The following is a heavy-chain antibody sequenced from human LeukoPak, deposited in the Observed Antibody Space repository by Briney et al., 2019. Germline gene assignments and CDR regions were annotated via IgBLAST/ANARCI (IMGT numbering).Heavy chain of an antibody. CDR3: ARNVDTAMAPRYNWFDP. Sequence: SVKVSCKASGGTFSSYAISWVRQAPGQGLEWMGRIIPILGIANYAQKFQGRVTITTDESTSTAYMELSSLRSEDTAVYYCARNVDTAMAPRYNWFDPWGQGTLVTVSS. CDR2: IIPILGIA. CDR1: GGTFSSYA. V-gene: IGHV1-69*04. D-gene: IGHD5-18*01. J-gene: IGHJ5*02.